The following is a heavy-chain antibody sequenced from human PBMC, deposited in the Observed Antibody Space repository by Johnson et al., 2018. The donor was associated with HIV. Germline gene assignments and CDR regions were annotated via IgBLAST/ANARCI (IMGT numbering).Heavy chain of an antibody. CDR1: GSTFDDYG. J-gene: IGHJ3*02. V-gene: IGHV3-20*04. D-gene: IGHD3-22*01. CDR2: INWNGGST. Sequence: VQLVESGGDVVQPGGSLRLSCAASGSTFDDYGMSWVRQAPGKGLEWVSGINWNGGSTGYADSVKGRFTISRDNSKNKLYLQMNSLRAEDTAVYYCARALPAIVVPTVAFDIWGQGTMVTVSS. CDR3: ARALPAIVVPTVAFDI.